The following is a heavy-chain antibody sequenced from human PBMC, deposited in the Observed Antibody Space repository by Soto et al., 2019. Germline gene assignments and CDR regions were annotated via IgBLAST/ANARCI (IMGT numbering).Heavy chain of an antibody. CDR3: ARRYGASFDY. CDR1: GGSISTGGYY. CDR2: IYYSGST. J-gene: IGHJ4*02. Sequence: PSETLSLTCTVSGGSISTGGYYWSWIRQHPGKGLEWIGYIYYSGSTYYNPSLKSRLTISIDTSKNQFSLKLSSVTAADTAVYYCARRYGASFDYWGQGTLVTVSS. D-gene: IGHD4-17*01. V-gene: IGHV4-31*03.